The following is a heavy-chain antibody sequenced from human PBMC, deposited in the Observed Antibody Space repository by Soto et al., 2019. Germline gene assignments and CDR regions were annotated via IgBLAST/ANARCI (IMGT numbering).Heavy chain of an antibody. D-gene: IGHD3-22*01. CDR2: MYHTGST. J-gene: IGHJ4*02. CDR3: ARSSRYQYDSSEGNFDY. Sequence: QVQLQESGPGLVKPSGTLSLTCAVSGVSISSNNWWSWVRQPPGKGLEWIGEMYHTGSTNYNPSLKSRVTISVDKSQNHFSLELNSVPAADTAVYYCARSSRYQYDSSEGNFDYWGQGTLVTVSS. V-gene: IGHV4-4*02. CDR1: GVSISSNNW.